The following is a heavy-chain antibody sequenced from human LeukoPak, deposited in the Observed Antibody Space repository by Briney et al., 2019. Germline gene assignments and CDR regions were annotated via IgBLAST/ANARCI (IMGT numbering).Heavy chain of an antibody. CDR2: IYNSGNT. CDR1: GGSITGYY. CDR3: ARLGSYQDC. J-gene: IGHJ4*02. D-gene: IGHD1-26*01. V-gene: IGHV4-59*08. Sequence: PSETLSLTCTVSGGSITGYYWSWIRQPPGKGLEWIGYIYNSGNTNYNPSLKSRVTISVDPSKKQFSLKLSSVTAADTAVYYCARLGSYQDCWGQGTLVTVSS.